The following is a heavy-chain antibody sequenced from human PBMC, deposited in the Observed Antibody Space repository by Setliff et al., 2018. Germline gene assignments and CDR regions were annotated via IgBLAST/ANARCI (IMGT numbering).Heavy chain of an antibody. Sequence: LRLSCAASGFTFSTYSMNWVRQAPGRGLEWVSVINRAGGTYYADSVKGRFTISRDNPKNTLYLQMSSLRAEDTAMYYCARDNTLFGVVITGSWFDPWGQGTLVTVSS. D-gene: IGHD3-3*01. CDR1: GFTFSTYS. J-gene: IGHJ5*02. CDR2: INRAGGT. V-gene: IGHV3-53*01. CDR3: ARDNTLFGVVITGSWFDP.